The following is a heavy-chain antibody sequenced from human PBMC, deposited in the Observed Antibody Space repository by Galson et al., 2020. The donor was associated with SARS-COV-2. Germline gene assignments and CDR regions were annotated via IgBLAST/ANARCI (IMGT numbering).Heavy chain of an antibody. J-gene: IGHJ3*02. Sequence: GGSLRLSCAASGFTFSSYAMSWVRQAPGKGLEWVSAISGSGGSTYYADSVKGRFTISRDNSKNTLYLQMNSLRAEDTAVYYCAKYIVVVPAAGSDDAFDIWGQGTMVTVSS. CDR3: AKYIVVVPAAGSDDAFDI. CDR2: ISGSGGST. D-gene: IGHD2-2*01. V-gene: IGHV3-23*01. CDR1: GFTFSSYA.